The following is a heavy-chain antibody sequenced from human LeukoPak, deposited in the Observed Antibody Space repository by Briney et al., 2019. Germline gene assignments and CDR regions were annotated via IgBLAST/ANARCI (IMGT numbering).Heavy chain of an antibody. CDR2: IKQDGSEK. D-gene: IGHD3-3*01. Sequence: AGGSLRLSCAASGFTFSSYWMSWVRQAPGKGLEWVANIKQDGSEKYYVDSVKGRFTISRDNAKNSLYLQMNSLRAEDTAVYYCARVTDYDFWSGYYYFDYWGQGTLVTVSS. CDR3: ARVTDYDFWSGYYYFDY. J-gene: IGHJ4*02. V-gene: IGHV3-7*01. CDR1: GFTFSSYW.